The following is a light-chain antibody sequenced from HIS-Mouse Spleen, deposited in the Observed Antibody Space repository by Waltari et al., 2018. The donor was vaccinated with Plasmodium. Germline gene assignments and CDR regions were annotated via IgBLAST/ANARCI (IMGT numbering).Light chain of an antibody. CDR3: QVWDSSSDHPV. J-gene: IGLJ2*01. V-gene: IGLV3-21*02. CDR1: NIGSKS. Sequence: SYVLTQPPSVSVAPGQTARITCGGNNIGSKSVHLYQQKPGQAPVLVVHDDSDRPSGIPERFSGSNSGNTATLTISRVEAGDEADYYCQVWDSSSDHPVFGGGTKLTVL. CDR2: DDS.